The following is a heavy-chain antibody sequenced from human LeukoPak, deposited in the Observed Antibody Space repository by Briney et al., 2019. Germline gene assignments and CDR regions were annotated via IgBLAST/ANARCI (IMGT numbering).Heavy chain of an antibody. CDR3: ARDRYDYVWGSYRSY. D-gene: IGHD3-16*02. J-gene: IGHJ4*02. CDR1: GFTFSDYY. Sequence: GGSLGLSCAASGFTFSDYYMSWIRQAPGKGLEWVSYISSSGSTIYYADSVKGRFTISRDNAKNSLYLQMNSLRAEDTAVYYCARDRYDYVWGSYRSYWGQGTLVTVSS. V-gene: IGHV3-11*01. CDR2: ISSSGSTI.